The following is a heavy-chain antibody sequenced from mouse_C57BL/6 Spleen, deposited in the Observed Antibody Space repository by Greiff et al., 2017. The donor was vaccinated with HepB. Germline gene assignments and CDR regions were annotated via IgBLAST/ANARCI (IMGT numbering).Heavy chain of an antibody. CDR3: ARTIGTTVVATRGFAY. Sequence: QVQLQQSGAELAKPGASVKLSCKASGYTFTSYWMHWVKQRPGQGLEWIGYINPSSGYTKYNQKFKDKATLTADKSSSTAYMQLSSLTYEDSAVYYCARTIGTTVVATRGFAYWGQGTLVTVSA. V-gene: IGHV1-7*01. D-gene: IGHD1-1*01. J-gene: IGHJ3*01. CDR1: GYTFTSYW. CDR2: INPSSGYT.